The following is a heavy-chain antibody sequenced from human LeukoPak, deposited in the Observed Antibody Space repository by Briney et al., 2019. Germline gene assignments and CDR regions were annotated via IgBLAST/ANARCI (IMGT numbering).Heavy chain of an antibody. CDR3: ARGPFGYSSSSYY. D-gene: IGHD6-6*01. Sequence: AGGSLRLSCAASGFTFSSYAMHWVRQAPGKGLEWVAVISYDGSNKYYADSVKGRFTISRDNSKNTLYLQMNSLRAEDTAVYYCARGPFGYSSSSYYWGQGTLVTASS. J-gene: IGHJ4*02. V-gene: IGHV3-30-3*01. CDR1: GFTFSSYA. CDR2: ISYDGSNK.